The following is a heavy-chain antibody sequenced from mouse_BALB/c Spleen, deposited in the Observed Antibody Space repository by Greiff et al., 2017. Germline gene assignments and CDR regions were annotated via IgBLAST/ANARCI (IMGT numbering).Heavy chain of an antibody. Sequence: EVLLVESGGGLVQPGWSLKLSCAASGFTFSSYTMSWVRQTPEKRLEWVAYISNGGGSTYYPDTVKGRFTISRDNAKNTLYLQMSSLKSEDTAMYYCARLLRLPNYYAMDYWGQGTSVTVSS. V-gene: IGHV5-12-2*01. CDR3: ARLLRLPNYYAMDY. J-gene: IGHJ4*01. CDR2: ISNGGGST. D-gene: IGHD1-2*01. CDR1: GFTFSSYT.